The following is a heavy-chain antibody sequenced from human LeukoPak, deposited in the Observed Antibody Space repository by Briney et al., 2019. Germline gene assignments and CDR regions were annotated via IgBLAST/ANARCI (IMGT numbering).Heavy chain of an antibody. CDR3: AREYLGGYLIY. D-gene: IGHD3-16*02. J-gene: IGHJ4*02. Sequence: SQTLSLTCVISGDSVSSNTAAWTWIRQSPSTIAEWLGRTYYRSKWYNDYEVSVKSRITINPDTSKNQFSLQLNSVTPEDTGVYYCAREYLGGYLIYWGQGTLVTVSS. CDR1: GDSVSSNTAA. CDR2: TYYRSKWYN. V-gene: IGHV6-1*01.